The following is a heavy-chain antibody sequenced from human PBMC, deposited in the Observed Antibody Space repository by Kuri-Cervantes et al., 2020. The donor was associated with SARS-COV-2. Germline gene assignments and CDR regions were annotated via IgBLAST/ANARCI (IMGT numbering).Heavy chain of an antibody. CDR1: GFTFGDYA. CDR3: TTGAYYDFWSGYSPFDY. J-gene: IGHJ4*02. V-gene: IGHV3-49*04. CDR2: IRSKAYGGTT. Sequence: GGSLRLSCAASGFTFGDYAMSWVRQAPGKGLEWVGFIRSKAYGGTTEYAASVKGRFTISRDDSKSIAYLQMNSLKTEDTAVYYCTTGAYYDFWSGYSPFDYWGQGTLVTVSS. D-gene: IGHD3-3*01.